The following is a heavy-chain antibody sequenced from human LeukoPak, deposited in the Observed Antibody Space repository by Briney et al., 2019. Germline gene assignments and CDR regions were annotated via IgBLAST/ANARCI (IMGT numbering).Heavy chain of an antibody. CDR3: ARALGYCTNGVCYPNWFDP. D-gene: IGHD2-8*01. CDR2: INHSGST. J-gene: IGHJ5*02. Sequence: SETLSLTCAVYGGSFSGYYWSWIRQPPGKGLEWIGEINHSGSTNYNPSLKSRVTISVDTSKNQFSLKLSSVTAADTAVYYCARALGYCTNGVCYPNWFDPWGQGTLVTVSS. CDR1: GGSFSGYY. V-gene: IGHV4-34*01.